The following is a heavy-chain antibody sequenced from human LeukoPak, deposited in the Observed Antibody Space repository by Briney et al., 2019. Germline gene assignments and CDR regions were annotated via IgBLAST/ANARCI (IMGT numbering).Heavy chain of an antibody. D-gene: IGHD2/OR15-2a*01. CDR3: AREIGGLGYDH. Sequence: GGSLRLSCAASGFTFSIYWMSWVRQAPGKGLEWVSSIQPSGKNIYHAASLKGRFTISRDNTKNSLYLQMNSLRAEDTAVYYCAREIGGLGYDHWGQGVLVTVSS. CDR1: GFTFSIYW. J-gene: IGHJ4*02. V-gene: IGHV3-21*01. CDR2: IQPSGKNI.